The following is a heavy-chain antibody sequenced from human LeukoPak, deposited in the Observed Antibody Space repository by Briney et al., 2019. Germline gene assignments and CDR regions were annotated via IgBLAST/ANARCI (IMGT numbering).Heavy chain of an antibody. CDR3: ARDLSEGSSWPPHPWTYGMDV. Sequence: ASVKVSCKASGYTFTGYYMHWVRQAPGQGLEWMGWINPNSGDTNYAQKFQGWVTMTRDTSISTAYMELSRLRSDDTAVYYCARDLSEGSSWPPHPWTYGMDVWGQGTTVTVSS. D-gene: IGHD6-13*01. CDR1: GYTFTGYY. CDR2: INPNSGDT. J-gene: IGHJ6*02. V-gene: IGHV1-2*04.